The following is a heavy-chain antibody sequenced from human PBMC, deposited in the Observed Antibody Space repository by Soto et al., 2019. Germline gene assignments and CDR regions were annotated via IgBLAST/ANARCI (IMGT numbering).Heavy chain of an antibody. V-gene: IGHV3-30*03. CDR3: ARDPEYSSSLFWFDP. D-gene: IGHD6-13*01. J-gene: IGHJ5*02. CDR1: GFTFSSFG. CDR2: ISYDGSYK. Sequence: GSLRLSCAASGFTFSSFGMHWVRQAPGKGLDWVAVISYDGSYKYYVDSVKGRFTISRDNSKNTLYLQMNSLRAEDTAVYYCARDPEYSSSLFWFDPWGQGTLVTVSS.